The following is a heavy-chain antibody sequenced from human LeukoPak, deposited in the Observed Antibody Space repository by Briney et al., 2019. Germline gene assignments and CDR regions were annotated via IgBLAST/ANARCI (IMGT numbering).Heavy chain of an antibody. D-gene: IGHD1-14*01. Sequence: ASVKVSCKASGYTFTAYYMHWVRQAPGQGLEWMGWINPNSGATIYAQNFQGRVTMTTDTSISTAYMELTRLGSDDTAVYYCARTGSFDYWGQGTLVTVSS. CDR2: INPNSGAT. CDR1: GYTFTAYY. CDR3: ARTGSFDY. J-gene: IGHJ4*02. V-gene: IGHV1-2*02.